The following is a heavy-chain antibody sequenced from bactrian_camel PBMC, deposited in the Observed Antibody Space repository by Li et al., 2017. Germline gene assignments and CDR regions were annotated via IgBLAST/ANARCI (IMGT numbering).Heavy chain of an antibody. V-gene: IGHV3-3*01. J-gene: IGHJ4*01. CDR2: IYTSLVRT. CDR1: GFTFSSYA. Sequence: SCAASGFTFSSYAMGRFRQAPGKEREVVAVIYTSLVRTSYADSAKGRFTISQDNAKNTVYLQLNSLKTEDMAMYYCAKDNFLYSPTDPYYAQGTQVTV. D-gene: IGHD2*01.